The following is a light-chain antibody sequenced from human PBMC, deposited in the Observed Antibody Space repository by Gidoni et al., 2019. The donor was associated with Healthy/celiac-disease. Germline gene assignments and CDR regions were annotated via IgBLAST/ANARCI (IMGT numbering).Light chain of an antibody. CDR1: PRVRSN. V-gene: IGKV3-15*01. CDR3: QQYNNWPT. Sequence: ELVMTQSPASLSVSPGESATLSCRARPRVRSNLVWYPQHPGQAPRRLLYGASTRAPGIPARCSGRGSGTEFTLTISSLQSEYFAVYYCQQYNNWPTFGQGTKVEIK. J-gene: IGKJ1*01. CDR2: GAS.